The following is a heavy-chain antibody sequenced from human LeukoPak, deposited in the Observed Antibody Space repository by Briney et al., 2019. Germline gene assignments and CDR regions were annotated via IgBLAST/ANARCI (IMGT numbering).Heavy chain of an antibody. CDR3: ARGGSLVEWSFDY. J-gene: IGHJ4*02. CDR1: RVSISTYY. Sequence: PSETLSLTYTVSRVSISTYYWHWIRQPPGKGLERIGFVFYTGDTNHNPSLNGRVSISVDTSNNQFSLRLTSVTPADTAIYYCARGGSLVEWSFDYWGQGHLVTVSS. D-gene: IGHD3-3*01. CDR2: VFYTGDT. V-gene: IGHV4-59*01.